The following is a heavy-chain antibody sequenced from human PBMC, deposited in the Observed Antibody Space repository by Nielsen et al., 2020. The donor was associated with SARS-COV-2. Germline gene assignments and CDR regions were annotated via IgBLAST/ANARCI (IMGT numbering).Heavy chain of an antibody. CDR1: GFTVSSNY. J-gene: IGHJ4*02. CDR3: AKSTVVTTYYFDY. V-gene: IGHV3-53*01. D-gene: IGHD4-23*01. CDR2: IYSGGST. Sequence: GGSLRLSCAAPGFTVSSNYMSWVRQAPGKGLEWVSVIYSGGSTYYADSVKGRFTISRDNSKNTLYLQMNSLRAEDTAVYYCAKSTVVTTYYFDYWGQGTLVTVSS.